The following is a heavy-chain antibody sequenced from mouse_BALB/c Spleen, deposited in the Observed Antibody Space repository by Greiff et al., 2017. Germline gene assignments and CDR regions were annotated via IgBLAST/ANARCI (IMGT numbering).Heavy chain of an antibody. CDR1: GFAFSSYD. Sequence: EVQGVESGGGLVKPGGSLKLSCAASGFAFSSYDMSWVRQTPEKRLEWVAYISSGGGSTYYPDTVKGRFTISRDNAKNTLYLQMSSLKSEDTAMYYCARSRLEAMDYWGQGTSVTVSS. V-gene: IGHV5-12-1*01. CDR2: ISSGGGST. CDR3: ARSRLEAMDY. J-gene: IGHJ4*01.